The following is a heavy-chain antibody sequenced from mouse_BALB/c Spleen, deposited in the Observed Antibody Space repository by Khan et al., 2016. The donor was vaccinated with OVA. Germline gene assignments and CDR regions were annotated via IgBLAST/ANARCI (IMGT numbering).Heavy chain of an antibody. CDR2: IWSGGST. CDR3: ARTYLSYGIYGDYYTMDY. V-gene: IGHV2-2*02. D-gene: IGHD2-1*01. Sequence: QVQLKQSGPGLVQPSQSLSITCTVSGFSLTSYGVHWVRQSPGKGLEWLGVIWSGGSTDYNAAFISRLSISKDNSKSQVFFKMNSLQANDTAIYYCARTYLSYGIYGDYYTMDYWGQGTSVTVSS. J-gene: IGHJ4*01. CDR1: GFSLTSYG.